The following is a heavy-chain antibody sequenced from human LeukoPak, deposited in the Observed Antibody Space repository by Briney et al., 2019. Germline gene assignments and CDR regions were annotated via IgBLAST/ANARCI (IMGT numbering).Heavy chain of an antibody. J-gene: IGHJ4*02. Sequence: GGSLRLSCAASGFTFSSYAMHWVRQAPGKGLEWVAVISYDGSNKYYADSVKGRFTISRDNSKNTLYLQMNSLRAEDTAVYYCAVPFPFGELLHGSAYWGQGTLVTVSS. CDR1: GFTFSSYA. V-gene: IGHV3-30-3*01. CDR3: AVPFPFGELLHGSAY. D-gene: IGHD3-10*01. CDR2: ISYDGSNK.